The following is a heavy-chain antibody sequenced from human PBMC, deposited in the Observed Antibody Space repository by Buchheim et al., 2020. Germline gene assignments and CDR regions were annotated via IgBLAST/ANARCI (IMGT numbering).Heavy chain of an antibody. Sequence: QVQLVESGGGVVQPGRSLRLSCAASGFTFSSYGMHWVRQAPGKGLEWVAVISYDGSNKYYADSVKGRFTISRDNSKNTLYLQMNSLGAEDTAVYYCTKGGGFVPFIDYWGQGTL. V-gene: IGHV3-30*18. CDR1: GFTFSSYG. CDR2: ISYDGSNK. CDR3: TKGGGFVPFIDY. J-gene: IGHJ4*02. D-gene: IGHD5-12*01.